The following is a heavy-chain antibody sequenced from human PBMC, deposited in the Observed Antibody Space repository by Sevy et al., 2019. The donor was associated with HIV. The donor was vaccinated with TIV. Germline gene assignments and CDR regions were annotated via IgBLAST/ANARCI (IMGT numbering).Heavy chain of an antibody. V-gene: IGHV3-48*02. Sequence: GGSLRLSCAASGFTFSSYSMNWVRQAPGKGLEWVSYISSSSSTIYYADSVKGRFTISRDNAKNSRYLQMNSLRDEDTAVYYCARGKAYYYDSSGNYGMDVWGQGTTVTVSS. CDR2: ISSSSSTI. J-gene: IGHJ6*02. CDR1: GFTFSSYS. D-gene: IGHD3-22*01. CDR3: ARGKAYYYDSSGNYGMDV.